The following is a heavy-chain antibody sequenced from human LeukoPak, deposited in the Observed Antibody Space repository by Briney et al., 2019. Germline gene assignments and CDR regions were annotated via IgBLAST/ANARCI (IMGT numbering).Heavy chain of an antibody. CDR3: ARVLDGFHYYDSSGHLDY. J-gene: IGHJ4*02. Sequence: ASVKVSCKASGYTFTGYYMHWVRQAPGQGLEWMGWINPNSGGTNYAQKFQGRVTMTRDTSISTAYMELSRLRSDDTAVYYCARVLDGFHYYDSSGHLDYWGQGTLVTVSS. CDR2: INPNSGGT. CDR1: GYTFTGYY. D-gene: IGHD3-22*01. V-gene: IGHV1-2*02.